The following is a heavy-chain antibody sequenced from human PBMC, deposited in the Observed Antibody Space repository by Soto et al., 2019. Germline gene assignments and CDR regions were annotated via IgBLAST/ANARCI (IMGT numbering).Heavy chain of an antibody. J-gene: IGHJ6*02. V-gene: IGHV3-23*01. D-gene: IGHD3-3*01. CDR2: ISGSGGST. Sequence: GGSLRLSCAASGFTFSSYATSWVRQAPGKGLEWVSAISGSGGSTYYADSVKGRFTISRDNSKNTLYLQMNSLRAEDTAVYYCAKDDAIFGVDTPKGMDVWGQGTTVTVSS. CDR1: GFTFSSYA. CDR3: AKDDAIFGVDTPKGMDV.